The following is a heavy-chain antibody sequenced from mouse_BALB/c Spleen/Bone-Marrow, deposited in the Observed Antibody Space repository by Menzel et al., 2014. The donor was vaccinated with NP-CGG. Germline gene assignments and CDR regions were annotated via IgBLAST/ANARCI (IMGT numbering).Heavy chain of an antibody. CDR3: TIYYRSFAY. D-gene: IGHD2-14*01. CDR1: GYTFTSYW. Sequence: QLQQPGAELVKPGASVKMSCKASGYTFTSYWMHWVKQRPGQGLEWIGVIDPSDSYTSYNQKFKGKATLTVDTSSSTAYMQLSSLTSEDSAVYYCTIYYRSFAYWGQGTLVTVSA. CDR2: IDPSDSYT. J-gene: IGHJ3*01. V-gene: IGHV1S127*01.